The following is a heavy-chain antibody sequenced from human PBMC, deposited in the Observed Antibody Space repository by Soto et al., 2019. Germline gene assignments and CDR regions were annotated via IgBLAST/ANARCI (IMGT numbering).Heavy chain of an antibody. D-gene: IGHD3-22*01. CDR3: ARPKDYDDCLDL. CDR2: INAGNGNT. J-gene: IGHJ4*02. CDR1: GDAFTWFN. Sequence: ASVKVSCKASGDAFTWFNIYWVRQAPGQRLEWMGWINAGNGNTKYSQKFQGRVTFTRDTSANTAYMELSSLISEDTAVYYGARPKDYDDCLDLWGQGTLVTVSS. V-gene: IGHV1-3*01.